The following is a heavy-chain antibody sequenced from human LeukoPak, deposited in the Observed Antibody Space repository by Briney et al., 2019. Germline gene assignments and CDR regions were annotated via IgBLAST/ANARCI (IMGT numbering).Heavy chain of an antibody. CDR3: ARGYNWGSPTRNFYYLDV. CDR2: IYTSGST. Sequence: PSETLSLTCTACGGSISSYYWSWIRQPAGKGLEWIGRIYTSGSTNYNPSLKSRVTMSVDTSKNQFSLKLRSVTAADTAVYYCARGYNWGSPTRNFYYLDVWGKGPRSPSP. CDR1: GGSISSYY. V-gene: IGHV4-4*07. D-gene: IGHD7-27*01. J-gene: IGHJ6*03.